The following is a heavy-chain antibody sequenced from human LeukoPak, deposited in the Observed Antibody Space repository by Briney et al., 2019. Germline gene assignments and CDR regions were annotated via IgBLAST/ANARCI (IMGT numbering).Heavy chain of an antibody. D-gene: IGHD3-10*01. CDR1: GYSFTNYG. CDR2: LYPGDSDT. J-gene: IGHJ4*02. CDR3: AESYGSGSYSEYYFDY. Sequence: GESLKISCKGSGYSFTNYGIGWVRQMPGKGLEWMGVLYPGDSDTTYSPSFQGQVTISADKSISTAYLQWSSLKASDTAMYYCAESYGSGSYSEYYFDYWGQGTLVTVSS. V-gene: IGHV5-51*01.